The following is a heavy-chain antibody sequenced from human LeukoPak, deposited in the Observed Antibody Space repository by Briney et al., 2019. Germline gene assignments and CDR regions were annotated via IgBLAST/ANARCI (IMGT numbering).Heavy chain of an antibody. D-gene: IGHD3-10*01. CDR3: ARALYSAGSAFDI. J-gene: IGHJ3*02. CDR1: GYSFTGYY. V-gene: IGHV1-2*02. Sequence: ASVKVSCKASGYSFTGYYMHWVRQAPGQGLEWMGWINPYSGGTNYAQKFQGRVTMTRDTSTNTVYMELSSLRSEDTAVYYCARALYSAGSAFDIWGQGTMVSVSS. CDR2: INPYSGGT.